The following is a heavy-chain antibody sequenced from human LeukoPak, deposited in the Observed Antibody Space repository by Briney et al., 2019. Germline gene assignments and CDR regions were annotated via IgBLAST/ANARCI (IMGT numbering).Heavy chain of an antibody. V-gene: IGHV4-39*07. J-gene: IGHJ4*02. CDR3: ARVRYDYVWGSYPTANFDY. CDR1: GGSISSSGYY. D-gene: IGHD3-16*02. CDR2: IDFRGNT. Sequence: SETLSLTCTVSGGSISSSGYYWGWIRQPPGKCLEWIGSIDFRGNTYYIPSLMSRLTISADTAKNQFSLKLSSVTAADTAVYYCARVRYDYVWGSYPTANFDYWGQGTLVTVSS.